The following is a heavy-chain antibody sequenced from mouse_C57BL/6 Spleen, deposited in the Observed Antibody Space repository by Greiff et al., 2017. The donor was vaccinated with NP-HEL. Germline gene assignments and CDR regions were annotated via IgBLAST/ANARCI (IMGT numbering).Heavy chain of an antibody. V-gene: IGHV1-15*01. D-gene: IGHD4-1*01. CDR2: IDPETGGT. Sequence: VQLQQSGAELVRPGASVTLSCKASGYTFTDYEMHWVKQTPVHGLEWIGAIDPETGGTAYNQKFKGKAILTADKSSSTAYMELRSLTSEDSAVYYCTREGLTGTAYWGQGTTLTVSS. J-gene: IGHJ2*01. CDR1: GYTFTDYE. CDR3: TREGLTGTAY.